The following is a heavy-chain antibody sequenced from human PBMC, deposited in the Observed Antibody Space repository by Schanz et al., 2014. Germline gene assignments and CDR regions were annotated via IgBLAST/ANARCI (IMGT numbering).Heavy chain of an antibody. J-gene: IGHJ4*02. CDR2: FDAHDGRA. D-gene: IGHD1-26*01. CDR3: ARGGSGSHYRLDY. CDR1: GFSFGNYG. V-gene: IGHV3-23*04. Sequence: EVQLVESGGGLVQPGGSQRLSCEASGFSFGNYGMSWVRQAPGKGLEWVSGFDAHDGRAYYADSAKGRFTISRDNSKSTLYVEMNSLRAEDTGLYFCARGGSGSHYRLDYWGQGTLVTVSS.